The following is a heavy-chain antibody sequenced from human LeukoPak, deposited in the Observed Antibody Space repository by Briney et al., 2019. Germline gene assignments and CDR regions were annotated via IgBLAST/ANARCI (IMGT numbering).Heavy chain of an antibody. J-gene: IGHJ6*03. Sequence: SETLSLTCAVYSGSFSDYYWSWIRQPPGKGLEWIGDINHSGSTNYNPSLKSRVTILVDMSKNQFSLKLSSVTAADTAVYYCARLPIAAARYSSYYYIDVWGKGTPVTISS. CDR3: ARLPIAAARYSSYYYIDV. V-gene: IGHV4-34*01. CDR2: INHSGST. D-gene: IGHD6-13*01. CDR1: SGSFSDYY.